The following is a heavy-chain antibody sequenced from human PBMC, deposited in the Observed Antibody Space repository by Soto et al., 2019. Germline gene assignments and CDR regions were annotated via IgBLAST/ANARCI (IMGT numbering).Heavy chain of an antibody. CDR3: ARGRFCLDY. J-gene: IGHJ4*02. CDR1: GFTFSSYA. D-gene: IGHD3-3*01. V-gene: IGHV3-30-3*01. CDR2: ISYDGSNK. Sequence: QVQLVESGGGVVQPGRSLRLSCAASGFTFSSYAMHWVRQAPGKGLEWVAVISYDGSNKYYADSVKGRFTISRDNSKNTLYRQMNSLRAEDTAVYYCARGRFCLDYWGQGTLVTVSS.